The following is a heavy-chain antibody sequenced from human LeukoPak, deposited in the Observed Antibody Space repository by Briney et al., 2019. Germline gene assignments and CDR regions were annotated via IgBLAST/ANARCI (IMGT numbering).Heavy chain of an antibody. D-gene: IGHD5-12*01. CDR2: INPNSGGT. CDR1: GYTFTGYY. Sequence: RVASVKVSCKASGYTFTGYYMHWVRQAPGQGLEWMGWINPNSGGTNYAQKFQGRVTMTRDTSISTAYMELSRLRSDDTAVYYCARAVDIVATMLSYFDYWGQGTLVTVSS. J-gene: IGHJ4*02. V-gene: IGHV1-2*02. CDR3: ARAVDIVATMLSYFDY.